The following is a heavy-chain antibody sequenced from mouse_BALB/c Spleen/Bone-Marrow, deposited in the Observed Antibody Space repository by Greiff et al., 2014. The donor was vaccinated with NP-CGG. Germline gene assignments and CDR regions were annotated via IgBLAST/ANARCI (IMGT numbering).Heavy chain of an antibody. CDR3: ARPPYYYGSSYYWYFDV. V-gene: IGHV1-84*02. D-gene: IGHD1-1*01. CDR1: GYTFTDYY. CDR2: IYPGGGNT. Sequence: QVQLKESGPELVKPGASVKISCKASGYTFTDYYINWVKQNPGQGLEWIGWIYPGGGNTKYNEKFKGKATLTVDTSSSTAYMQLSSLTSEDTAVYFCARPPYYYGSSYYWYFDVWGAGTTVTVSS. J-gene: IGHJ1*01.